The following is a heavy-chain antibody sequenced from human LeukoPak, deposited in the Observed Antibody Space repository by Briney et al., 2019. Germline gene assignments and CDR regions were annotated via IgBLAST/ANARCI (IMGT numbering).Heavy chain of an antibody. J-gene: IGHJ3*02. D-gene: IGHD3-22*01. CDR3: ARTYYYDSSGYSTYDAFDI. CDR1: GFTFSSYS. CDR2: ISSSSSYI. Sequence: TGGSLRLSCAASGFTFSSYSMNWVRQAPGKGLEWVSSISSSSSYIYYADSVKGRFTISRDNAKDSLYLQMNSLRAEDTAVYYCARTYYYDSSGYSTYDAFDIWGQGTMVTVSS. V-gene: IGHV3-21*01.